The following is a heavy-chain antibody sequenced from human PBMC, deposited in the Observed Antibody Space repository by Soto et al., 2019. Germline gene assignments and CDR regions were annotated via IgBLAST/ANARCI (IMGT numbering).Heavy chain of an antibody. V-gene: IGHV3-48*03. J-gene: IGHJ4*02. CDR1: GFTFSSYE. CDR2: ISSSGSTI. CDR3: ARGKNSMWGGYFDY. D-gene: IGHD3-16*01. Sequence: EVQLVESGGGLVQPGGSLRLSCAASGFTFSSYEMNWVRQAPGKGLEWVSYISSSGSTIYYADSVKGRFTISRDNAKKSLYPQMKSMRAVGRAFYKRARGKNSMWGGYFDYWGQETLVTVSS.